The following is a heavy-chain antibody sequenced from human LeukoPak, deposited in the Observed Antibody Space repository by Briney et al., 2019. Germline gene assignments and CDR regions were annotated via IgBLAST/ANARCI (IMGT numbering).Heavy chain of an antibody. V-gene: IGHV4-59*01. CDR1: GGSISTYY. Sequence: SETLSLTCTVSGGSISTYYWNWIRQPPGKGLEWIGYIYHSGSTNYNPSLKSRVTISVDTSKNQFSLKLSSVTAADTAVYYCASGYSYGYFDYWGQGTLVTVSS. D-gene: IGHD5-18*01. CDR3: ASGYSYGYFDY. CDR2: IYHSGST. J-gene: IGHJ4*02.